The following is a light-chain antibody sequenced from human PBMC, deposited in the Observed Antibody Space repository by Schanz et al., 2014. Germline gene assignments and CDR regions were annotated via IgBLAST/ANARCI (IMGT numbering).Light chain of an antibody. CDR2: DVN. Sequence: QSALTQPRSVSGSPGQSVAISCTGTSSDVGGYNYVSWYQHHPGKAPKLMIYDVNKRPSGVPDRFSGSKSGNTASLTISGLQAGDEADYYCSSYAGSNNLVFGGGTKLTVL. J-gene: IGLJ2*01. CDR1: SSDVGGYNY. CDR3: SSYAGSNNLV. V-gene: IGLV2-11*01.